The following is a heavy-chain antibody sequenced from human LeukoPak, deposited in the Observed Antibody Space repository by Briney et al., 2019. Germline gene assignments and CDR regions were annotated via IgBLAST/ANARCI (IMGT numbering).Heavy chain of an antibody. CDR3: ARDPPEDEWNSLDS. J-gene: IGHJ4*02. Sequence: SETLSLTCTVSGGSVNGYYWNWIRQAPGKGLEWIGFIHYSGLTVYSPSLQSRVSMSVDTSRNHFSLDLSSVTAADTALYYCARDPPEDEWNSLDSWGQGILVTVSS. CDR2: IHYSGLT. V-gene: IGHV4-59*02. D-gene: IGHD1-7*01. CDR1: GGSVNGYY.